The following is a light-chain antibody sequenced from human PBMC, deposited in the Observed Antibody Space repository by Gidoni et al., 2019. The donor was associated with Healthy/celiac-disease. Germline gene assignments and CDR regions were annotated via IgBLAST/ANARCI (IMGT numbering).Light chain of an antibody. CDR3: QQSYSTPLT. Sequence: DLQMTQSPSSLSASVGDRVTIPCRASQSISSYLNWYQQKPGQAPKLLIYAASSLQSGVPSRFSGSGSGTDFTLTISSLQPEDFATYYWQQSYSTPLTFGGGTKVEIK. J-gene: IGKJ4*01. CDR2: AAS. V-gene: IGKV1-39*01. CDR1: QSISSY.